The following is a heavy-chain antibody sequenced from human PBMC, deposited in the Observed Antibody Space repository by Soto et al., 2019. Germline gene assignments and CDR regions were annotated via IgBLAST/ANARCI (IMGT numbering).Heavy chain of an antibody. D-gene: IGHD2-15*01. Sequence: ASVKVSCKASGGTFSSYAISWVRQAPGQGLEWMGGIIPIFGTANYAQKFQGRVTITADESTSTAYMELSSLRSEDTAVYYCARSYCSGGSCYGMDVWGHGTTVTVSS. CDR2: IIPIFGTA. CDR3: ARSYCSGGSCYGMDV. CDR1: GGTFSSYA. J-gene: IGHJ6*02. V-gene: IGHV1-69*13.